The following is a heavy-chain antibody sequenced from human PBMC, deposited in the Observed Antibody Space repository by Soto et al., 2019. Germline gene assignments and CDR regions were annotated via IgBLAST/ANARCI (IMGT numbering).Heavy chain of an antibody. J-gene: IGHJ4*02. CDR3: VVVGATSSFDF. V-gene: IGHV3-30*03. CDR2: ISYDGSNK. D-gene: IGHD1-26*01. Sequence: QVQLVESGGGVVQPGRSLRLSCAASGFTFSSYGRHWVGQAPGKGLEWVAVISYDGSNKYYADSVKGRFTISRDNSKNTLYLQMNSLRAEDTAVYYCVVVGATSSFDFWGQGTLVTVSS. CDR1: GFTFSSYG.